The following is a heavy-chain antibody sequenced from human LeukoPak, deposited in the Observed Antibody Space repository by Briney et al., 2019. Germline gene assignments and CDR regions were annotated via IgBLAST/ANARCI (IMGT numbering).Heavy chain of an antibody. V-gene: IGHV1-46*01. CDR3: ARVLGAHRYGSIDH. Sequence: ASVKVSCKASGYTLTTYYMHWVRQAPGQGLEWMGIINPSSGSTSYAQKFQGRVTMTRDTSTSTVYMELSSLRSEDTAIYYCARVLGAHRYGSIDHWGQGTLVTVSS. CDR1: GYTLTTYY. J-gene: IGHJ4*02. D-gene: IGHD5-18*01. CDR2: INPSSGST.